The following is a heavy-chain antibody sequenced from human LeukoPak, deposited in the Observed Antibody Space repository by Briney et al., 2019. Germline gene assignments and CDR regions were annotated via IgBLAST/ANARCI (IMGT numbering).Heavy chain of an antibody. Sequence: TGGSLRLSCAASGFTFSTYSMNWVRQAPGEGLGWISYISSSSRTIYYADSVKGRFTISSDNAKNSLYLQMNSLRDEDTAVYYCARDYYDSSGYFYPNAFDTWGQGTMVTVSS. J-gene: IGHJ3*02. V-gene: IGHV3-48*02. CDR3: ARDYYDSSGYFYPNAFDT. CDR1: GFTFSTYS. D-gene: IGHD3-22*01. CDR2: ISSSSRTI.